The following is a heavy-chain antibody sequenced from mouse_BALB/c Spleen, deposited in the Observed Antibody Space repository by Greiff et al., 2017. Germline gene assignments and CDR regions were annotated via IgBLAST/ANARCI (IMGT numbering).Heavy chain of an antibody. CDR3: AREGYYGNYFDY. Sequence: VKLQQPGAELVKPGTSVKLSCKASGYNFTSYWINWVKLRPGQGLEWIGDIYPGSGSTNYNEKFKSKATLTVDTSSSTAYMQLSSLASEDSALYYCAREGYYGNYFDYWGQGTTLTVSS. J-gene: IGHJ2*01. D-gene: IGHD2-1*01. CDR2: IYPGSGST. CDR1: GYNFTSYW. V-gene: IGHV1-55*01.